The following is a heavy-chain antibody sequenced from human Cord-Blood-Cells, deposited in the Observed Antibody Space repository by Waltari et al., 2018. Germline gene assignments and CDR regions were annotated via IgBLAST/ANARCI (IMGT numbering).Heavy chain of an antibody. J-gene: IGHJ4*02. CDR3: ARDSGRNSNFDY. D-gene: IGHD3-10*01. CDR2: IKQEGSEK. CDR1: GFPFRSCW. Sequence: EVQLLEHGGGLVQPGGSLRLSCESSGFPFRSCWMSGVRQAPGKGLEWVANIKQEGSEKYYVDSVKGRFTISRDNAKNALYLQMNSLRAEDTAVYYCARDSGRNSNFDYWGQGTLVTVSS. V-gene: IGHV3-7*01.